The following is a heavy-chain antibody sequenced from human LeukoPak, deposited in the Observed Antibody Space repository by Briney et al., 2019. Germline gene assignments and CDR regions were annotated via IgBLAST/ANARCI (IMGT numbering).Heavy chain of an antibody. CDR2: ISWNSGSI. Sequence: GGSLRLSCAASGFTFDDYAMHWVRQAPGKGLELVSGISWNSGSIGYADSVKGRFTISRDNAKNSLYLKMNSLRAEDTALYYCAKGRQWLKHNWFDPWGQGTLVTVSS. CDR3: AKGRQWLKHNWFDP. J-gene: IGHJ5*02. V-gene: IGHV3-9*01. CDR1: GFTFDDYA. D-gene: IGHD6-19*01.